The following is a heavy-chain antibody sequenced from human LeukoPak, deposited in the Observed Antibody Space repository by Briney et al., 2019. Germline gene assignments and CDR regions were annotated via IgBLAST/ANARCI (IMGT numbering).Heavy chain of an antibody. CDR2: ISGSGGST. Sequence: PGGSLRLSCVASGFTFSSYGMSWVRRAPGKGLEWVSAISGSGGSTYYADSVKGRFTISRDNSKNTLYLQMNSLRAEDTAVYYCAKYGTAVAGTGFDYWGQGTLVTVSS. V-gene: IGHV3-23*01. J-gene: IGHJ4*02. CDR3: AKYGTAVAGTGFDY. D-gene: IGHD6-19*01. CDR1: GFTFSSYG.